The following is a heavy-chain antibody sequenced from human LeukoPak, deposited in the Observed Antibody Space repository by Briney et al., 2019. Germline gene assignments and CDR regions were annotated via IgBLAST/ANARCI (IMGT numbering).Heavy chain of an antibody. CDR2: ISGSGGST. CDR1: GSTFSSYA. V-gene: IGHV3-23*01. CDR3: AKPGTGVTTVVTWGYFQH. D-gene: IGHD4-23*01. J-gene: IGHJ1*01. Sequence: GGSLRLSCAASGSTFSSYAMSWVRQAPGKGLERVSAISGSGGSTYYADSVKGRFTISRDNSKNTLYLQMNSLRAEDTAVYYCAKPGTGVTTVVTWGYFQHWGQGTLVTVSS.